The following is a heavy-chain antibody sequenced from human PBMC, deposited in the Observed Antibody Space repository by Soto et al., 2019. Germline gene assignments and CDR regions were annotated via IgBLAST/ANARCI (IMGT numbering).Heavy chain of an antibody. V-gene: IGHV4-31*03. D-gene: IGHD3-22*01. Sequence: QVQLQESGPGLVKPSQTLSLTCTVSGGSISSGGYYWSWIRQHPGKGLEWIGYIYYSGSTYYNPSLQRRVTISVDTSKNQFSLKLSSVTAADTAVYYCARVERDYYDSSGYYDYWGQGTLVTVSS. CDR2: IYYSGST. J-gene: IGHJ4*02. CDR1: GGSISSGGYY. CDR3: ARVERDYYDSSGYYDY.